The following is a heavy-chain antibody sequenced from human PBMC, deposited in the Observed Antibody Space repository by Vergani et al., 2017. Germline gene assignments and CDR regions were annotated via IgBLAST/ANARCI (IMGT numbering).Heavy chain of an antibody. CDR3: ATKSCGTPVCQIGYFNE. V-gene: IGHV3-30*03. CDR1: GFTSSYYG. CDR2: ISYDGTQK. Sequence: QVHLVESGGGVVQPGRSLRLSCVVSGFTSSYYGMHWVRQAPGKGLEWVAVISYDGTQKYYADSVKGRFTISRDNSKSTLYLQMNSLRTEDTAVYYCATKSCGTPVCQIGYFNEWGQGTLVTVSS. J-gene: IGHJ1*01. D-gene: IGHD1-1*01.